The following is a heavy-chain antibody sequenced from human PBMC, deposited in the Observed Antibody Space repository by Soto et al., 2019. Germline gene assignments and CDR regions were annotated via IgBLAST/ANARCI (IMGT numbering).Heavy chain of an antibody. CDR2: IDPRNGGT. CDR3: ARVLYLNVINA. J-gene: IGHJ4*02. V-gene: IGHV1-2*02. CDR1: GYIFSDYY. Sequence: QVQLVQSGSDVNKPGASFTVSCKASGYIFSDYYIHWVRQAPGQGLEWMGWIDPRNGGTKYAQKFQDRLTMTTDTSTSTAFLELRRMRLDDTAVFFCARVLYLNVINAWGQGTLVNVSS.